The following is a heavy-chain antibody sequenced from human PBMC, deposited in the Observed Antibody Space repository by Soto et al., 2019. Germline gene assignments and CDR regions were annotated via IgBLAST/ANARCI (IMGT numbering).Heavy chain of an antibody. CDR3: VGDQDVYTPRGRGNY. Sequence: EVQLVESGGGLVQPGESLRLSCTASGITFSSYSMNWVRQAPGKGQEWLSYISSSKTTYADSVKGRFTISRGNAKNSVYLQMNSLRDEDTAVYYCVGDQDVYTPRGRGNYWVGGTRVTVSS. CDR2: ISSSKTT. D-gene: IGHD5-18*01. CDR1: GITFSSYS. V-gene: IGHV3-48*02. J-gene: IGHJ4*02.